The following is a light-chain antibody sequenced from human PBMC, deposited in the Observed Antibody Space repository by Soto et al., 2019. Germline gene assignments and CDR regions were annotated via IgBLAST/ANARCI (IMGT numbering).Light chain of an antibody. CDR2: GAS. CDR3: PQYGSSPWT. Sequence: EVVLTQSPGTLSLSPGERATLSCRASQSISSGYLAWYQQKPGQAPRLLIYGASSRATGIPDRFSGSGSGTDFTLTISRLEPEDIAVFYCPQYGSSPWTFGQGTKVDIK. CDR1: QSISSGY. J-gene: IGKJ1*01. V-gene: IGKV3-20*01.